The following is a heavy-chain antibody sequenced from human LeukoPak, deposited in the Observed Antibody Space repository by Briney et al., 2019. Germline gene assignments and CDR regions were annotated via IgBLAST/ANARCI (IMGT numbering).Heavy chain of an antibody. CDR1: GFTFNNYG. J-gene: IGHJ4*02. D-gene: IGHD2-2*01. Sequence: GGSLRLSCVASGFTFNNYGMHWVRQAPGKGLEWVAFIQYDVSNKYYAVSVKGRFTISRDNSKNTLYLQMNSLRAEDTAVYYCAEDSRYCSSTSCLAPWDSYFDYWGQGTLVTVSS. V-gene: IGHV3-30*02. CDR3: AEDSRYCSSTSCLAPWDSYFDY. CDR2: IQYDVSNK.